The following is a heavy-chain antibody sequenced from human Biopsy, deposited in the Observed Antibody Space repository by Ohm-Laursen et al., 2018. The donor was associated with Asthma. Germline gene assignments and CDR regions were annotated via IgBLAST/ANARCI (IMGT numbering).Heavy chain of an antibody. CDR3: ARGKTSGRSYYFDY. J-gene: IGHJ4*02. D-gene: IGHD6-6*01. CDR2: IFFDGSNK. V-gene: IGHV3-30-3*01. CDR1: GFTFHNYV. Sequence: SSLRLSCTASGFTFHNYVMHWVRQAPGKGLEWVAGIFFDGSNKYYADSVKGRFTISRDNSKDTLYLQVNSLRGDDTAVYYCARGKTSGRSYYFDYWGQGTLVTVSS.